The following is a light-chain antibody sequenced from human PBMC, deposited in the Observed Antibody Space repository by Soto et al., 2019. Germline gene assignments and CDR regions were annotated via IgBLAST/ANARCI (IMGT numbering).Light chain of an antibody. CDR2: AAS. CDR3: QQYNSYWT. V-gene: IGKV1-5*01. CDR1: QSLNNY. Sequence: DIQMTPSPSTLSASVGDRVTITCRASQSLNNYLAWYQQKPGKAPKLLIYAASSLQSGVPSRFSGSGSGTEFTLTISSLQPDDFATYYCQQYNSYWTFGQGTKVDIK. J-gene: IGKJ1*01.